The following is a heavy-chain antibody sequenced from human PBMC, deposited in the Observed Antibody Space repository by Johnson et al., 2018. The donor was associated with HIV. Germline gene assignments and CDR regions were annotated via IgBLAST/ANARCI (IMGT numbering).Heavy chain of an antibody. CDR3: ARSSGSYWRGTFDI. Sequence: VQLVESGGGLVQPGGSLRLSCAASGFIFSNYWMSWVRQAPGKGLEWVANIKQDGSEKYYVESVKGRFTISRENAKNSLYLQMNSLRAEDTALYYFARSSGSYWRGTFDIWGQGTMVTVSS. J-gene: IGHJ3*02. CDR2: IKQDGSEK. V-gene: IGHV3-7*03. D-gene: IGHD1-26*01. CDR1: GFIFSNYW.